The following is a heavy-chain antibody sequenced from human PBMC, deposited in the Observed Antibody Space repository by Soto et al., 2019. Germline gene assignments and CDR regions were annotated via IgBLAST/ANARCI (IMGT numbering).Heavy chain of an antibody. J-gene: IGHJ4*02. CDR2: IWYDGSNN. CDR3: ARELRPYGSGSYCFDY. D-gene: IGHD3-10*01. V-gene: IGHV3-33*01. CDR1: GFTFSSYG. Sequence: QVQLVESGGGVVQPGRSLRLSCAASGFTFSSYGMHWVRQAPGKGLEWVAVIWYDGSNNYYADSVKGRFTISRDNSKNTLYLQMNSLRAEDTAVYYCARELRPYGSGSYCFDYWGQGTLVTVSS.